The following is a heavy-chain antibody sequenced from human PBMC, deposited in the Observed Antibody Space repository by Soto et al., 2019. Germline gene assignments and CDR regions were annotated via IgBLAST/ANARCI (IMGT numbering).Heavy chain of an antibody. CDR1: GGSLSGYY. Sequence: QVQLQQWGAGLLKPSETLSLNCAVTGGSLSGYYWSWIRQPPGKGLEWIGEVKDGGHTNYSPSLRCRVTISSDTSNNQFSLRLNSATAADTGVYYCARGQEGVVATHWDQGSLVTVSS. CDR3: ARGQEGVVATH. CDR2: VKDGGHT. J-gene: IGHJ4*02. D-gene: IGHD5-12*01. V-gene: IGHV4-34*01.